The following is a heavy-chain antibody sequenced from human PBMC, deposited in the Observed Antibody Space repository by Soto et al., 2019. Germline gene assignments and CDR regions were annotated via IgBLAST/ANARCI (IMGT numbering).Heavy chain of an antibody. D-gene: IGHD5-18*01. V-gene: IGHV4-34*01. CDR3: ARVRGYSYASY. Sequence: PSETLSLTCAVYGGSFSGYYWSWIRQPPGKGLEWIGEINHSGSTNYNPSLKSRVTISVDTSKNQFSLKLSSVTAADTAVYYCARVRGYSYASYWGQGTLVTVSS. CDR2: INHSGST. CDR1: GGSFSGYY. J-gene: IGHJ4*02.